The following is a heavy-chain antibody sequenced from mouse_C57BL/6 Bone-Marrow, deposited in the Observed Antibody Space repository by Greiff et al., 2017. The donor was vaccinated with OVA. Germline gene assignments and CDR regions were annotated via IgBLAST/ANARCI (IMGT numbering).Heavy chain of an antibody. CDR3: ARSPLLWFYYFDY. D-gene: IGHD2-2*01. Sequence: QVQLQQSGAELVRPGPSVKVSCKASGYAFTNYLIEWVKQRPGQGLEWIGVINPGSGGTNYNEKFKGKATLTADKSSSTAYMQLSSLTSEDSAVYFCARSPLLWFYYFDYWGQGTTLTVSS. CDR1: GYAFTNYL. V-gene: IGHV1-54*01. J-gene: IGHJ2*01. CDR2: INPGSGGT.